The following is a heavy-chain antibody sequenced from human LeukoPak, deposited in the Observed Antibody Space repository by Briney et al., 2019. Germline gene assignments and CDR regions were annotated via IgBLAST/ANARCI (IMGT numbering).Heavy chain of an antibody. J-gene: IGHJ3*02. CDR2: ISGSGGST. D-gene: IGHD6-25*01. CDR1: GFTFSSYA. V-gene: IGHV3-23*01. Sequence: GGSLRLSCAASGFTFSSYAMSWVRQAPGKGLEWVSAISGSGGSTYYADSVKGRFTISRDNSKNTLFLQMYSLRAEDTAVYYCAKDRHSSAWAMSPADAFDIWGQGTMVIVSS. CDR3: AKDRHSSAWAMSPADAFDI.